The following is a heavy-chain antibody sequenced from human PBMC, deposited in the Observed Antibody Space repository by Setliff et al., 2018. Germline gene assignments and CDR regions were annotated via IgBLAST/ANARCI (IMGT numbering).Heavy chain of an antibody. Sequence: ASEKVSCKDSGYTFRRDAMKWVRQAPGQGLEWMGWINTNTGNPTYAQVFTGRFVFSLDTSVSTTYLQISSIKAEDTAVYYCARGGEIISIFGVVTSDYYYYMNVLGTGNTVTVSS. D-gene: IGHD3-3*01. V-gene: IGHV7-4-1*02. CDR3: ARGGEIISIFGVVTSDYYYYMNV. J-gene: IGHJ6*03. CDR2: INTNTGNP. CDR1: GYTFRRDA.